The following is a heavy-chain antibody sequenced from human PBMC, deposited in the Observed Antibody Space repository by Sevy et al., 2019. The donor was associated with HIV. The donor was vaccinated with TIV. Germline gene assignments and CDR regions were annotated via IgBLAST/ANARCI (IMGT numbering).Heavy chain of an antibody. Sequence: GGSLRLSCTASGFTFSSYDMNWVRQATGKGLEWVSKISSSGSSIYYADSVKGRFTISRDNAKNSLNLQMNSLRAEDTAVYYCTRNGGAFDNGFDPWGQGTLVTVSS. D-gene: IGHD2-8*01. V-gene: IGHV3-48*03. CDR2: ISSSGSSI. J-gene: IGHJ5*02. CDR1: GFTFSSYD. CDR3: TRNGGAFDNGFDP.